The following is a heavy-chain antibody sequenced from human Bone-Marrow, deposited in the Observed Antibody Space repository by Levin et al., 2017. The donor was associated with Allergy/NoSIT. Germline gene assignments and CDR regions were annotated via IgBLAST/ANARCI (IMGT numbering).Heavy chain of an antibody. CDR2: IYYSGST. Sequence: SETLSLTCTVSGASISGGGYHWSWIRQHAGKGLEWIGYIYYSGSTYYNPSLKSRVMISVDTSKNQFSLKVSSTTAADTAVYYCAREDGSTFDSWGQGTMVTVSS. J-gene: IGHJ4*02. V-gene: IGHV4-31*03. CDR3: AREDGSTFDS. CDR1: GASISGGGYH. D-gene: IGHD2-2*03.